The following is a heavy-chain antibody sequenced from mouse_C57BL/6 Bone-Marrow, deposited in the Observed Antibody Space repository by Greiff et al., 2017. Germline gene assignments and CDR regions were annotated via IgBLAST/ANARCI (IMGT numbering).Heavy chain of an antibody. V-gene: IGHV1-5*01. D-gene: IGHD2-3*01. CDR2: IYPGNSDI. J-gene: IGHJ2*01. CDR3: TEMGRWLLLDY. Sequence: EVQLQQSGTVLARPGASVKMSCKTSGYTFTSYRMHWVKQRSGQGLEWIGAIYPGNSDISYNQKFKGKAKLTAVTSASDVYMELSSLTNEDSAVYYCTEMGRWLLLDYWGQGTTLTVSS. CDR1: GYTFTSYR.